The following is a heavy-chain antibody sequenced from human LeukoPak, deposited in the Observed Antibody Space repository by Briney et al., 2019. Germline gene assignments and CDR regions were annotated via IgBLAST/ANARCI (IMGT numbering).Heavy chain of an antibody. CDR3: AREQSYYPYMDV. V-gene: IGHV3-53*01. J-gene: IGHJ6*03. CDR1: GFTVSSNY. Sequence: QPGGSLRLSRAASGFTVSSNYMSWARQAAGKGLEGGSVIYSGSRTYYADSVKGRFTISRGNSKNTLYLQMNSLRAEDTAVYYCAREQSYYPYMDVWGKGTTVTVSS. D-gene: IGHD3-10*01. CDR2: IYSGSRT.